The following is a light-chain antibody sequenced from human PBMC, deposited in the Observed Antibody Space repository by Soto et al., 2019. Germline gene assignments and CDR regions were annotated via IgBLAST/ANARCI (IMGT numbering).Light chain of an antibody. J-gene: IGLJ1*01. V-gene: IGLV2-14*01. CDR3: SSYTSSSTNYV. CDR1: SSDVGGYNY. Sequence: QSVLTQPASVSGSPGQSITISCTGTSSDVGGYNYVSWYQQHPGKAPKLMIYEVSNRPSGVSNRFSGSKSGNTASLTISGPQAEDEADYYCSSYTSSSTNYVFGTGTKVTVL. CDR2: EVS.